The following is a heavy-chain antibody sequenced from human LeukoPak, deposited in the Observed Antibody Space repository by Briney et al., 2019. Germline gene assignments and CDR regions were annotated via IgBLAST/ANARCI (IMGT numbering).Heavy chain of an antibody. Sequence: PQLRASSTASGYTLTSYGISWVRQPPGQGLEWMGWIRAYNGNTNYAQKLQGRVTMTTDTSTSTAYMELRSLRSDDTAVYYCVSSTGFLDYWGQGTLVTVSS. CDR1: GYTLTSYG. V-gene: IGHV1-18*01. CDR3: VSSTGFLDY. CDR2: IRAYNGNT. J-gene: IGHJ4*02.